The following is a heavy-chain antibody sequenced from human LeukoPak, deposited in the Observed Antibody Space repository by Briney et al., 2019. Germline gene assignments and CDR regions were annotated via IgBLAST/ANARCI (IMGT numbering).Heavy chain of an antibody. D-gene: IGHD2-2*01. Sequence: GGSLRLSCAASGFTFSSYWMHWVRQAPGKGLVWVSRINSDGSSTSYADSVKGRFTISRDNAKNSLYLQMNSLGAEDTAVYYCARDKLGYCSSTSCYGGRDAFDIWGQGTMVTVSS. V-gene: IGHV3-74*01. CDR1: GFTFSSYW. CDR3: ARDKLGYCSSTSCYGGRDAFDI. J-gene: IGHJ3*02. CDR2: INSDGSST.